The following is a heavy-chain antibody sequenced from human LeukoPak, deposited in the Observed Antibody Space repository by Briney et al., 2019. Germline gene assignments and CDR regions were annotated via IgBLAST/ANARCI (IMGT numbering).Heavy chain of an antibody. CDR2: INPNSGVT. CDR1: GYSFTGYY. J-gene: IGHJ5*02. V-gene: IGHV1-2*02. CDR3: ARAALPPIVGFNYFGP. D-gene: IGHD3-22*01. Sequence: ASVKVSCKASGYSFTGYYMHWVRQAPGQGLEWMGWINPNSGVTDYAQKFQGRVTMTRDTSISTAYMEVTRLRSDDTAVYYCARAALPPIVGFNYFGPWGQGSLVTVSS.